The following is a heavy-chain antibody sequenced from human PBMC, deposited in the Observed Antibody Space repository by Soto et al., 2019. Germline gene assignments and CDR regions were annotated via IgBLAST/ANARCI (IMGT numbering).Heavy chain of an antibody. J-gene: IGHJ6*02. V-gene: IGHV5-51*01. CDR2: IYPGDSDT. Sequence: PGESLKISCKGSGYSFTSYWIGWVRQMPGKGLEWMGIIYPGDSDTRYSPSFQGQVTISADKSISTAYLQWSSLKASDTAMYYCARQGPPGIAAAGTGFLDYYYYGMDVWGQGTTVTVSS. CDR3: ARQGPPGIAAAGTGFLDYYYYGMDV. CDR1: GYSFTSYW. D-gene: IGHD6-13*01.